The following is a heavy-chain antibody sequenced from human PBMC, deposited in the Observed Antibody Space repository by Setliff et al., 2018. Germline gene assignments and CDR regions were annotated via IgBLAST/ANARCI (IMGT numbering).Heavy chain of an antibody. CDR3: ARDMGQPYYFES. V-gene: IGHV4-61*09. J-gene: IGHJ4*02. CDR1: GASLSSGSYY. D-gene: IGHD1-1*01. Sequence: SETLSLTCTVSGASLSSGSYYWSWVRQSAGKGPEWIGHIYTNGATNYSPSLKSRVSISADTSKNQFSLRLTSVTAADTAVYYCARDMGQPYYFESWGLGTLVTVSS. CDR2: IYTNGAT.